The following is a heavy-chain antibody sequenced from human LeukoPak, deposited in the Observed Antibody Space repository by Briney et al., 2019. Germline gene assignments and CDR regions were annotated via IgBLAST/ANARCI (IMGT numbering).Heavy chain of an antibody. J-gene: IGHJ5*02. D-gene: IGHD3-16*02. Sequence: SETLSLTCAVYGGSFSGYYWSWIRQPPGKGLEWIGEINHSGSTNYNPSLKSRVTISVDTSKNQFSLKLSSVTAADTAVYYCARVAYLGYVWGSYRSNWFDPWGQGTLVTVSS. CDR3: ARVAYLGYVWGSYRSNWFDP. V-gene: IGHV4-34*01. CDR1: GGSFSGYY. CDR2: INHSGST.